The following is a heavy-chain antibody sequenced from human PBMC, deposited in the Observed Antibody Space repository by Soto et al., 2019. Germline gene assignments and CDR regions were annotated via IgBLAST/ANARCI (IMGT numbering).Heavy chain of an antibody. CDR2: IIPIFGTA. CDR1: GGTFSSYA. D-gene: IGHD5-18*01. J-gene: IGHJ6*02. Sequence: QVQLVQSGAEVKKPGSSVKVSCKASGGTFSSYAISWVRKAPGQGLEWMGGIIPIFGTANYAQKFQGRVTITADESTSTAYMELSSLRSEDTAVYYCARAPDTAMVNSYYYYGMDVWGQGTTVTVSS. CDR3: ARAPDTAMVNSYYYYGMDV. V-gene: IGHV1-69*01.